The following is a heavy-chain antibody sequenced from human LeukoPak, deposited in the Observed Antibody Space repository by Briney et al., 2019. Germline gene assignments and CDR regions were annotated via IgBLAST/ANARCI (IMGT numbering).Heavy chain of an antibody. V-gene: IGHV3-21*01. CDR2: ISSSSSYI. CDR3: ARVRYFDWDAFDI. CDR1: GFTFSSYS. D-gene: IGHD3-9*01. Sequence: GGSLRLSCAASGFTFSSYSMNWVRQAPGKGLEWVSSISSSSSYIYYADSVKGRFTISRDNAKNSLYLQMNSLRAEDTAVYYCARVRYFDWDAFDIWGQGTMVTVSS. J-gene: IGHJ3*02.